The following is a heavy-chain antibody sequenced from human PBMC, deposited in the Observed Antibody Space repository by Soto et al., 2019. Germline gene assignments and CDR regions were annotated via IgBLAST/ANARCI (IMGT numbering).Heavy chain of an antibody. CDR2: IYYSGST. Sequence: PSETLSLTCTVSGGSVSSGSYYWSWIRQPPGKGLEWIGYIYYSGSTNYNPSLKSRVTISVDTSKNQFSLKLSSVTAADTAVYYCARVRNYYFDYWGQGNPVTVFS. CDR1: GGSVSSGSYY. J-gene: IGHJ4*02. V-gene: IGHV4-61*01. CDR3: ARVRNYYFDY.